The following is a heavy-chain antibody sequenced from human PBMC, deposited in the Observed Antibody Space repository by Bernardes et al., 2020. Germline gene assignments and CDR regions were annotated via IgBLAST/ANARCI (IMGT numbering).Heavy chain of an antibody. V-gene: IGHV1-18*01. Sequence: ASVKVSCKASGYTFTSYVISWVRQAPGQGLEWMGWISAYNGNTNYAQKLQGRVTMTTDTSTSTAYMELRSLRSDDTAVYYCARYDYIWGSYGDVIDYWGQGTLVTVSS. CDR2: ISAYNGNT. CDR1: GYTFTSYV. D-gene: IGHD3-16*01. J-gene: IGHJ4*02. CDR3: ARYDYIWGSYGDVIDY.